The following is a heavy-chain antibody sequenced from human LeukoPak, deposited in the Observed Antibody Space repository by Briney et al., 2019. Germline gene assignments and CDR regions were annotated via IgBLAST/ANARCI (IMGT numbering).Heavy chain of an antibody. D-gene: IGHD6-19*01. CDR1: GYSISSGYY. Sequence: SETLSLTCAVSGYSISSGYYWGWIRQPPGKGLEWIGSICHSGSTYYNPSLQSRVTISVDTPKNQFSLKLSSVTAADTAVYYCARRYDFSSGWFPHWFDPWGQGTLVTVSS. CDR3: ARRYDFSSGWFPHWFDP. CDR2: ICHSGST. V-gene: IGHV4-38-2*01. J-gene: IGHJ5*02.